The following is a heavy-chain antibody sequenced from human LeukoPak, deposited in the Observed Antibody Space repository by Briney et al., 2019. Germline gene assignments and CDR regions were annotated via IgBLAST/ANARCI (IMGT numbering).Heavy chain of an antibody. D-gene: IGHD6-13*01. CDR2: IDPSDSYT. V-gene: IGHV5-10-1*01. CDR3: ARLTIAAAVNDY. CDR1: GYSFTSYR. Sequence: GESLKISCKGSGYSFTSYRISWVRQMPGKGLEWMGRIDPSDSYTNYSPSFQGHVTISADKSISTAYLQWSSLKASDTAMYYCARLTIAAAVNDYWGQGTLVTVSS. J-gene: IGHJ4*02.